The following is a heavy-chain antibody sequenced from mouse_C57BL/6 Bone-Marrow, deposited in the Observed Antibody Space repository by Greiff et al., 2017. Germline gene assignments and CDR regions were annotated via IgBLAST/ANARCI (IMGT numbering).Heavy chain of an antibody. CDR2: ISSGGSDT. D-gene: IGHD1-1*01. V-gene: IGHV5-6*01. CDR3: ARRLCRGFAY. J-gene: IGHJ3*01. CDR1: GFTFSSYG. Sequence: DVHLVESGGDLVKPGGSLKLSCAASGFTFSSYGMSWVRQTPDKRLEWVATISSGGSDTYYNESVKGRFTISRDNAKNTLYLQMSSLKSEDTAMYYCARRLCRGFAYWGQGTLVTVSA.